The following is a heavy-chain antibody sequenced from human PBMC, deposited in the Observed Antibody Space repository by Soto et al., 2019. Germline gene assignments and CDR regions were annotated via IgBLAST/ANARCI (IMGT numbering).Heavy chain of an antibody. CDR1: GXRFDEYK. CDR3: ARETLSFGSALDV. CDR2: ITWNGGNK. V-gene: IGHV3-43*01. Sequence: GSLKLSCAASGXRFDEYKMHWVRQAPGKGLELVSLITWNGGNKYYADSVKGRFTISIDGTKQSVSLQMTGLKREDTGVYYCARETLSFGSALDVWGQGTTVTVSS. J-gene: IGHJ6*02. D-gene: IGHD3-3*01.